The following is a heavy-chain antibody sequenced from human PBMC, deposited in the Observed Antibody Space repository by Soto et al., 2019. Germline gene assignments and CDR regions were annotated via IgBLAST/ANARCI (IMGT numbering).Heavy chain of an antibody. CDR3: ARLVASETGYGMDV. CDR2: ITGSSSYI. V-gene: IGHV3-21*06. J-gene: IGHJ6*02. D-gene: IGHD3-9*01. Sequence: DVQLVESGGGLVKPGGSLRLSCAASGFIFSSHNMNWVRQAPGKGLEWVSSITGSSSYIFYADSVKGRFTISRDNAKNTVYLQVNSLRAEDTGVYYCARLVASETGYGMDVWGQGTTATVSS. CDR1: GFIFSSHN.